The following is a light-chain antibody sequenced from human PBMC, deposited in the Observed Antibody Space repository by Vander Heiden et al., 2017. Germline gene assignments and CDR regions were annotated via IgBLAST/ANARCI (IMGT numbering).Light chain of an antibody. CDR3: QQFSKSPPMYT. V-gene: IGKV3-20*01. J-gene: IGKJ2*01. Sequence: EIVLPQFPGTLPLSPGDTATLSCRSSQTVRINFLAWYQQRPGRAPRLLLVGPSNRAPGIPARFSASGSGTDFALTINRLEAEDCSVYYCQQFSKSPPMYTFGQGTNLEIK. CDR2: GPS. CDR1: QTVRINF.